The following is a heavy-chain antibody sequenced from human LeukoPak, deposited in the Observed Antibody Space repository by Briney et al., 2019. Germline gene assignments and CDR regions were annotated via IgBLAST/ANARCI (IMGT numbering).Heavy chain of an antibody. J-gene: IGHJ4*02. CDR3: ARGSSGWLARDY. CDR2: INSYNGNT. D-gene: IGHD6-19*01. CDR1: GYTFTSQG. Sequence: ASVKVSCKASGYTFTSQGISWVRQAPGQGLEWMGWINSYNGNTKYAQKLQGRVTMTTDTSTSTAYMELRSLRSDDTAVYYCARGSSGWLARDYWGQGTLVTVSS. V-gene: IGHV1-18*01.